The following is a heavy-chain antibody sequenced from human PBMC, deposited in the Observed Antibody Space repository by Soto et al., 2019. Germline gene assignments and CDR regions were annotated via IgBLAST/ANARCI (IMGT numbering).Heavy chain of an antibody. CDR1: GGSFSGYY. V-gene: IGHV4-34*01. CDR2: INHSGST. CDR3: ARLQNFVNWSFDH. J-gene: IGHJ4*02. Sequence: PSETLSLTCAVYGGSFSGYYWSWIRQPPGKGLEWIGEINHSGSTNYNPSLKSRVTISVDTSKYQISLNLTSVTAADTAVYYCARLQNFVNWSFDHWGQGALVTVSS. D-gene: IGHD3-3*01.